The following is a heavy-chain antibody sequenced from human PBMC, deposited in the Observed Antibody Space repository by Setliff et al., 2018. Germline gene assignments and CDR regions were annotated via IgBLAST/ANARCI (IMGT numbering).Heavy chain of an antibody. CDR3: ANHNPARRALNGTPLDN. D-gene: IGHD3-9*01. V-gene: IGHV3-72*01. Sequence: GGSLRLSCAASGFIFSDHYMDWVRQAPGRGLEWVARSPYKASSYTTEYAASVKGRFTIARDNSKNTLYLQMRSLRAEDTAIYYCANHNPARRALNGTPLDNWGQGTLVTVSS. CDR2: SPYKASSYTT. CDR1: GFIFSDHY. J-gene: IGHJ4*02.